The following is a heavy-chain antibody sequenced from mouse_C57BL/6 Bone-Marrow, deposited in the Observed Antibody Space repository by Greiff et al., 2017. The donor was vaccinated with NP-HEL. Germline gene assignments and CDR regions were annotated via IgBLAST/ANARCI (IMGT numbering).Heavy chain of an antibody. V-gene: IGHV12-3*01. Sequence: QVQLKQSGPGLVKPSQSLFLTCSITGFPITSGYYWIWIRQSPGKPLEWMGYITHSGETFYNPSLQSPISITRETSKNQFFLQLNSVTTEDTAMYYCAGGSSPYAMDYWGQGTSVTVSS. CDR2: ITHSGET. CDR1: GFPITSGYY. CDR3: AGGSSPYAMDY. D-gene: IGHD1-1*01. J-gene: IGHJ4*01.